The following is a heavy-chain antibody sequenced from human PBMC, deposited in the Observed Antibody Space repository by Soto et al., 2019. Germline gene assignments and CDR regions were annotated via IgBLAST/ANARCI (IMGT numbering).Heavy chain of an antibody. D-gene: IGHD1-7*01. CDR1: GDSFTSNNW. CDR3: ASRDPGTSVDY. J-gene: IGHJ4*02. V-gene: IGHV4-4*02. Sequence: SETLSLTCAVSGDSFTSNNWWTWVRQPPGQGLEWIGEIYRTGSTNYNPSLKSRVTISLDKSENQFSLKVTSLTAADTAVYYCASRDPGTSVDYWGQGTLVTVSS. CDR2: IYRTGST.